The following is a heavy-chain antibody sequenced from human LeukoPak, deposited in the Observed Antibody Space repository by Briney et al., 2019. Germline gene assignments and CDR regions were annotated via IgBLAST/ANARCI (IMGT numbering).Heavy chain of an antibody. Sequence: SETLSLTCTVSGGSISSSSYYWGWIRQPPGKGLEWIGSIYYSGSTYYNPSLKSRVTISVDTSKNQFSLKLSSVTAADTAVYYCARHHVVATTRHTTYYYYYGMDVWGQGTTVTVSS. CDR3: ARHHVVATTRHTTYYYYYGMDV. CDR1: GGSISSSSYY. CDR2: IYYSGST. V-gene: IGHV4-39*01. J-gene: IGHJ6*02. D-gene: IGHD5-12*01.